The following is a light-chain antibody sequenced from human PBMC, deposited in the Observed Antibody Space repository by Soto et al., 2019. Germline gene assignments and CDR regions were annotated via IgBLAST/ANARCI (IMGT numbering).Light chain of an antibody. J-gene: IGKJ1*01. CDR3: QQGSSFPWT. Sequence: DIQMTQSPSFLSASVVDRVTITCRASQDVDSWLAWYQQKPGKAPKLLIYAASNLQSGVPSRFTGSGSGTDFTVTISSLQPEDFATYYCQQGSSFPWTFGQVTKVDIK. CDR1: QDVDSW. CDR2: AAS. V-gene: IGKV1-12*01.